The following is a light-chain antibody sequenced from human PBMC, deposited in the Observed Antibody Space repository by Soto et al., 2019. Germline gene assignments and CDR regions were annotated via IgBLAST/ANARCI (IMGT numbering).Light chain of an antibody. CDR3: CSYAGSYTFP. V-gene: IGLV2-11*01. CDR1: SSDVGGYNY. J-gene: IGLJ1*01. CDR2: DVS. Sequence: QSALTQPRSVSGSPGQSVTISCTGTSSDVGGYNYVSWYQQHPGKAPKLMIYDVSKRPSGVPDRFSGSKSGNTASLTISGLPAEDEADYYCCSYAGSYTFPFGTGTKLAVL.